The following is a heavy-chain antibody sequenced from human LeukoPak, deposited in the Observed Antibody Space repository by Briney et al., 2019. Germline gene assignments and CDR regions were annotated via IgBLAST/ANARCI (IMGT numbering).Heavy chain of an antibody. V-gene: IGHV4-34*01. Sequence: PSETLSLTCAVYGGSSSGYSWSWIRQPPGKGLEWIGDTNHSGSTNYNPSLKSRITISVDTSKNQFSLKLSSVTAADTAVYYCARAPYCSSTSCRYFDLWGRGTLVTVSS. CDR3: ARAPYCSSTSCRYFDL. J-gene: IGHJ2*01. CDR1: GGSSSGYS. CDR2: TNHSGST. D-gene: IGHD2-2*01.